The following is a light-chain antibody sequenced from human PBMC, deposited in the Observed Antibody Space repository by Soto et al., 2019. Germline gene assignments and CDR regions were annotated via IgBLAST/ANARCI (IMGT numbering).Light chain of an antibody. CDR3: SSYASSTSLYV. V-gene: IGLV2-14*01. CDR1: SSDVGGHKY. CDR2: EVN. Sequence: QSALTQPASVSGSPGQSITISCTGTSSDVGGHKYVSWYQHHPGKAPKLLIYEVNNRPSGVSNRFSGSKSGDTASLTISGLQAEDEADYYCSSYASSTSLYVFGTGTKV. J-gene: IGLJ1*01.